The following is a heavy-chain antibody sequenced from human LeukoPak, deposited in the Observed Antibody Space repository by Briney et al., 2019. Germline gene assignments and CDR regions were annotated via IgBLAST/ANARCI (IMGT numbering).Heavy chain of an antibody. D-gene: IGHD4-23*01. CDR2: IYYSGST. CDR1: GGSISSYY. Sequence: SETLSLTCTVSGGSISSYYWSWIRQPPGKGLEWIGYIYYSGSTNCNPSLKSRVTISVDTSKNQFSLKLSSVTAADTAVYYCARVVTPVNYYYHYGMDVWGQGTTVTVSS. J-gene: IGHJ6*02. CDR3: ARVVTPVNYYYHYGMDV. V-gene: IGHV4-59*01.